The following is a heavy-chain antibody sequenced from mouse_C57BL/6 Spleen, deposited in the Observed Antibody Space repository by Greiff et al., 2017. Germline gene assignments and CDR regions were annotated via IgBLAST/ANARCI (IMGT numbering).Heavy chain of an antibody. J-gene: IGHJ3*01. V-gene: IGHV2-2*01. D-gene: IGHD2-3*01. CDR3: ARYDGYSSFAY. CDR2: IWSGGST. Sequence: VKLMESGPGLVQPSQSLSITCTVSGFSLTSYGVHWVRQSPGKGLEWLGVIWSGGSTDYNAAFISRLSISKDNSKSQVFFKMNSLQADDTAIYYCARYDGYSSFAYWGQGTLVTVSA. CDR1: GFSLTSYG.